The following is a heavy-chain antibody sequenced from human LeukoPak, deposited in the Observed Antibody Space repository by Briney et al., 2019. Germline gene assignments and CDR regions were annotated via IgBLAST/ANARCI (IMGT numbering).Heavy chain of an antibody. D-gene: IGHD2-15*01. CDR2: ISYDGSNK. V-gene: IGHV3-30*03. CDR3: ARGSIVWFDP. Sequence: GGSLRLSCAASGFTFSSYGMHWVRQAPGKGLEWVAVISYDGSNKYYADSVKGRFTISRDNSKNTLYLQMNSLRAEDTAVYYCARGSIVWFDPWGQGTLVTVSS. CDR1: GFTFSSYG. J-gene: IGHJ5*02.